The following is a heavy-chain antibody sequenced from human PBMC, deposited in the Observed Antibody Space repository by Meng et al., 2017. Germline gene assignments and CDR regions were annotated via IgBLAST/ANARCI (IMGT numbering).Heavy chain of an antibody. J-gene: IGHJ4*02. CDR3: ARGYDFWSGQYYFDY. Sequence: QVLLNDSGPGLVKPSETLSLTCTVSCGSISSYYWSWIRQPPGKGLEWIGYIYYSGSTNYNPSLKSRVTISVDTSKNQFSLKLSSVTAADTAVYYCARGYDFWSGQYYFDYWGQGTLVTVSS. V-gene: IGHV4-59*01. CDR1: CGSISSYY. CDR2: IYYSGST. D-gene: IGHD3-3*01.